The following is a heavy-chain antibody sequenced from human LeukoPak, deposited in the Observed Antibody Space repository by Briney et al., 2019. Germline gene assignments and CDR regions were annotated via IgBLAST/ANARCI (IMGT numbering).Heavy chain of an antibody. CDR2: INPNSGGT. CDR3: ARAGYSSHIFSYYYYYMDV. D-gene: IGHD6-13*01. V-gene: IGHV1-2*02. CDR1: AYTFTGYY. J-gene: IGHJ6*03. Sequence: ASVKVSCKASAYTFTGYYMHWVRQAPGQGLEWMGWINPNSGGTNYAQKFQGRVTMTRDTSISTAYMELSRPRSDDTAVYYCARAGYSSHIFSYYYYYMDVWGKGTTVTVSS.